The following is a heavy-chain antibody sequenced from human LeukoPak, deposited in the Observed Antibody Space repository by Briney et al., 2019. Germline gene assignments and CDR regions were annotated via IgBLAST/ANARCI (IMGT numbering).Heavy chain of an antibody. CDR2: ISYDGRNK. Sequence: GGSLRLSCAASGFSFSSYGMHWVRQVPGKGLEWLTVISYDGRNKYYADSAKGRFTISRDNSENTLDLQMNSLRAEDTAVYYCAKEVHFGISYYYYFGMDVWGQGTTVTVSS. J-gene: IGHJ6*01. D-gene: IGHD3-3*02. CDR1: GFSFSSYG. CDR3: AKEVHFGISYYYYFGMDV. V-gene: IGHV3-30*18.